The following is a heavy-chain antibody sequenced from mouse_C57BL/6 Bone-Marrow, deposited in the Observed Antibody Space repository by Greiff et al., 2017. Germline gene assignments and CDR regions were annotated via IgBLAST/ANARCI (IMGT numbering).Heavy chain of an antibody. CDR1: GFTFSDYG. CDR3: ARTIVTHYYAMDY. V-gene: IGHV5-17*01. J-gene: IGHJ4*01. Sequence: EVQGVESGGGLVKPGGSLKLSCAASGFTFSDYGMHWVRQAPEKGLEWVAYISSGSSTIYYADTVKGRFTISRDNAKNTLFLQMTSRRSEDTAMYYCARTIVTHYYAMDYWGQGTSVTVSS. D-gene: IGHD2-5*01. CDR2: ISSGSSTI.